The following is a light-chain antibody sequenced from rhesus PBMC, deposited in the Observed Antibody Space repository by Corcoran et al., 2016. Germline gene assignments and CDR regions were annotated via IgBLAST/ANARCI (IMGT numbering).Light chain of an antibody. CDR2: KAS. Sequence: DIQMTQSPSSLSASVGDKVTITCQACQSISSWLAWYQQQPGKAPKPQIYKASRLDSGVPSRFRGSGSGTDFTLTSSSLQPEDFATDYCQQYNSAPFTFGPGTKLDIK. J-gene: IGKJ3*01. CDR1: QSISSW. CDR3: QQYNSAPFT. V-gene: IGKV1-16*01.